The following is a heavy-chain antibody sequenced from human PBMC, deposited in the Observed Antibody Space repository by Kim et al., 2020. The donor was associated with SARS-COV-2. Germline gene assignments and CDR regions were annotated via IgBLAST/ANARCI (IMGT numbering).Heavy chain of an antibody. Sequence: GGSLRLSCAASGFTFSGYSMSWVRQAPGKGLEWVANIKQDGSEKYYADSVKGRFTISRDNAKNSLYLQMNSLRAEDTAVYYCARDGREGMDLWGQGTTVTVSS. CDR1: GFTFSGYS. CDR2: IKQDGSEK. J-gene: IGHJ6*02. CDR3: ARDGREGMDL. V-gene: IGHV3-7*03.